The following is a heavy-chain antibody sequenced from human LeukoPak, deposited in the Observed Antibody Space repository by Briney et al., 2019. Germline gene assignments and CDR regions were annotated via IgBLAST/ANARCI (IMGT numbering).Heavy chain of an antibody. V-gene: IGHV3-21*01. D-gene: IGHD3-22*01. CDR3: ASTVVAYYYDSGVLNWFDP. Sequence: GGSLRLSCAASGFTFSSYSMNWVRQAPGKGLEWVSSISSSSSYIYYADSVKGRFTISRDNAKNSLYLQMNSLRAEDTAVYYCASTVVAYYYDSGVLNWFDPWGQGTLVTVSS. J-gene: IGHJ5*02. CDR2: ISSSSSYI. CDR1: GFTFSSYS.